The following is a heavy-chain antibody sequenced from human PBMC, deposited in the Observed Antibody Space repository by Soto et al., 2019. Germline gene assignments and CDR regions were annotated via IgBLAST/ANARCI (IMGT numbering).Heavy chain of an antibody. D-gene: IGHD4-4*01. J-gene: IGHJ3*02. Sequence: QVQLQESGPGLVKPSQTLSLTCTVSGGSISSGGYYWSWIRQHPGKGLEWIGYIYYSGSTYYNPSLKRRVTIAVDTSTSQFHLKLSSVTAADTAVYYCARDTGVVTYSYAFDIWGQGTMVAVSS. CDR1: GGSISSGGYY. CDR2: IYYSGST. CDR3: ARDTGVVTYSYAFDI. V-gene: IGHV4-31*03.